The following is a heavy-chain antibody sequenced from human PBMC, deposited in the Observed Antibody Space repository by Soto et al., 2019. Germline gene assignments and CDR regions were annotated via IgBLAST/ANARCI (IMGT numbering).Heavy chain of an antibody. CDR3: VIGDCTSTSCSYYFYGLDV. CDR2: ILPIFRSP. V-gene: IGHV1-69*01. D-gene: IGHD2-2*01. CDR1: GGSFRRYA. J-gene: IGHJ6*02. Sequence: QVHLVQSGAEVKKPGSSVKVSCKASGGSFRRYAISWVRQAPGQGLEWMGGILPIFRSPSHAQKFQGRVTITAGESTSTAFLELTSLTSEDTAIYYCVIGDCTSTSCSYYFYGLDVWGQGTTVTVSS.